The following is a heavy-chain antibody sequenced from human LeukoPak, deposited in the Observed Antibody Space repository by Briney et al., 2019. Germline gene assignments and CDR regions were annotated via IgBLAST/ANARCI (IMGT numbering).Heavy chain of an antibody. Sequence: GGSLRLSCAASGFTFSSYAMNWVRQTPEKGREGVSVISGGGGITIYADSVKGRFIIYRDNSQHTLYLQLNRLRAEDTAVYYCARGNIAELPAAPYVWGKGTTVIVSS. CDR3: ARGNIAELPAAPYV. CDR1: GFTFSSYA. J-gene: IGHJ6*04. CDR2: ISGGGGIT. D-gene: IGHD2-2*01. V-gene: IGHV3-23*01.